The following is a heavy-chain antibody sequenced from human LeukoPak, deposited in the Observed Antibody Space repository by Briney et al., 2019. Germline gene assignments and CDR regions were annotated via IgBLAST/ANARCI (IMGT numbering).Heavy chain of an antibody. CDR2: IWYDGSNS. J-gene: IGHJ4*02. Sequence: GKSLRLSCAASGFTFRSHGMHWVRQAPGKGLQWVGVIWYDGSNSYYADSAKGRFTISRDNSKNTLYLQMNSLRAEDTAVYYCARVGYTSGWYRNWGQGTLVTVSS. V-gene: IGHV3-33*01. D-gene: IGHD6-19*01. CDR3: ARVGYTSGWYRN. CDR1: GFTFRSHG.